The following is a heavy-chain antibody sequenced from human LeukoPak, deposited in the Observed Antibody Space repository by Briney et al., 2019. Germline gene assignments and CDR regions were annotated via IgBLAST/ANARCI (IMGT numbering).Heavy chain of an antibody. Sequence: ASVKVSCKASGYTFTGYYMHWVRQAPGQGLEWMGWINPNSGGTNYAQKFQGRVTMTRDTSISTAYMELSRLRSDDTAVYYCARGPLRVATITLYFDYWGQGTLVTVS. CDR2: INPNSGGT. CDR1: GYTFTGYY. V-gene: IGHV1-2*02. J-gene: IGHJ4*02. D-gene: IGHD5-12*01. CDR3: ARGPLRVATITLYFDY.